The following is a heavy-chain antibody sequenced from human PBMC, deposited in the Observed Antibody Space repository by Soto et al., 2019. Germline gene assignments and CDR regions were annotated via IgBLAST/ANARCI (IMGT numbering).Heavy chain of an antibody. Sequence: DVQLLESGGGLVQPGGSLRLSCAASGFTFSNYGMTWVRQAPGKGLEWVSAISGSGRSTYYADSVKGRFTISRDNSKNTLYLQINSLRVEDTAVYSCAREPRHWYFDLWGRGNLVTPSS. CDR3: AREPRHWYFDL. V-gene: IGHV3-23*01. CDR1: GFTFSNYG. J-gene: IGHJ2*01. CDR2: ISGSGRST.